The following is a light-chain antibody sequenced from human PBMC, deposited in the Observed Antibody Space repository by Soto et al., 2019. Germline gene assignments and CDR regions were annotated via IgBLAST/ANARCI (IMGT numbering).Light chain of an antibody. V-gene: IGKV1-17*03. CDR3: KHYNSYSEA. CDR2: KAS. Sequence: DIQMTQSPSAMSASVGDRVTITCRASQGISNYLAWFQQKPGKVPKRLIYKASTLKSGVQSRFSGSGSGTEFTLTIGSLQPDDFATYYCKHYNSYSEAFGQGTKVDIK. CDR1: QGISNY. J-gene: IGKJ1*01.